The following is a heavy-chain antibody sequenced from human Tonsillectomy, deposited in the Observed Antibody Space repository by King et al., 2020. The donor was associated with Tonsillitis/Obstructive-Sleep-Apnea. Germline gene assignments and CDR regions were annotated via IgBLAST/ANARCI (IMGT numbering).Heavy chain of an antibody. CDR1: GFSLSASGVG. J-gene: IGHJ4*02. CDR3: ANSSNTIFPPVFDY. CDR2: IYWDDDK. Sequence: ITLKESGPTLVKPTQTLTLTCTFSGFSLSASGVGVGWIRQPPGEALEWLTLIYWDDDKRYSPSLKSRLTITKDTSKNQVVLTMTNMDPVDTATYYCANSSNTIFPPVFDYWGQGTLVTVSS. D-gene: IGHD2-2*01. V-gene: IGHV2-5*02.